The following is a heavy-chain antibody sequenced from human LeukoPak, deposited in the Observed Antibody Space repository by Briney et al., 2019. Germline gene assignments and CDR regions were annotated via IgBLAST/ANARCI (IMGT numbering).Heavy chain of an antibody. CDR3: ARRRGSGRNLNMDV. J-gene: IGHJ6*03. CDR1: GYTFTSYD. D-gene: IGHD3-10*01. CDR2: MNPNSGNT. V-gene: IGHV1-8*03. Sequence: ASVKVSCKASGYTFTSYDINWVRQATGQGLEWMGWMNPNSGNTGYAQKFQGRVTITRNTSISTAYMELSSLRSEDTAVYYCARRRGSGRNLNMDVWGKGTTVTVSS.